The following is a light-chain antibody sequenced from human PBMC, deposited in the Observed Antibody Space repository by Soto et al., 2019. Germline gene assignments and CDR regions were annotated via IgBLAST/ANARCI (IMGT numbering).Light chain of an antibody. V-gene: IGKV3-20*01. CDR3: QQYGSSPPRSYT. J-gene: IGKJ2*01. Sequence: EIVLTQSPGTLSLSPGERATLSCRASQSVSSSYLAWYQQKPGQAPRLLIYGASSRATGIPDRFSGSGSGTDFTLTISRLEPEDLAVYYCQQYGSSPPRSYTFGQGTKLEIK. CDR1: QSVSSSY. CDR2: GAS.